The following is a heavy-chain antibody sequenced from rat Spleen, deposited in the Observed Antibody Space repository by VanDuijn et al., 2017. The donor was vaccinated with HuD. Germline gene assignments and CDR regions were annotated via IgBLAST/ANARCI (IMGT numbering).Heavy chain of an antibody. CDR3: ARDPSTTVALDY. CDR2: ISTGGGNT. Sequence: EVQLVESGGGLVRPGRSLKLSCAASGFTFSNYDMAWIRQAPTKGLEWIASISTGGGNTSYRDSVRGRFTISRDDAKNTLYLQMDSLRSEDTATYYCARDPSTTVALDYWGQGVMVTVSS. CDR1: GFTFSNYD. V-gene: IGHV5S13*01. J-gene: IGHJ2*01. D-gene: IGHD1-1*01.